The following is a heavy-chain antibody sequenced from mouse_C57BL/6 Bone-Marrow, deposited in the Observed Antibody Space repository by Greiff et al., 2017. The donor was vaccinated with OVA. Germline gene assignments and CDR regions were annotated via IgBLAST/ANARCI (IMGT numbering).Heavy chain of an antibody. V-gene: IGHV1-82*01. J-gene: IGHJ4*01. CDR1: GYAFSSSW. Sequence: VKLVESGPELVKPGASVKISCKASGYAFSSSWMNWVKQRPGKGLEWIGRIYPGDGDTNYNGKFKGKSTLTADKSSSTAYMQLSSLTSEDSAVYFCARRQGAMDYWGQGTSVTVSS. CDR2: IYPGDGDT. CDR3: ARRQGAMDY.